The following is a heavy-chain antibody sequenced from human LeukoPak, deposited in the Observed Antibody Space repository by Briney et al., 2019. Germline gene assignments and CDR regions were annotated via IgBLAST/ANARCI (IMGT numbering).Heavy chain of an antibody. Sequence: PGGSLRLSCAASGFTFSGSAMHWVRQAPGKGLEWVAVISYDGSNKYYADSVKGRFTISRDNSKNTLYLQMNSLRAEDTAVYYCAKDPSNRDAFDIWGQGTMVTVSS. CDR1: GFTFSGSA. V-gene: IGHV3-30*04. D-gene: IGHD2-8*01. J-gene: IGHJ3*02. CDR3: AKDPSNRDAFDI. CDR2: ISYDGSNK.